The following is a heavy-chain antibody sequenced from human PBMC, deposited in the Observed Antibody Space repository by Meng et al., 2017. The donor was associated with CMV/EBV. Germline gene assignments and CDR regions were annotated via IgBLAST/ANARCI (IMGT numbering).Heavy chain of an antibody. V-gene: IGHV3-30*01. D-gene: IGHD3-22*01. CDR2: ISYDGSNK. J-gene: IGHJ4*02. CDR3: ARGGGMIVVVYYFDY. Sequence: GESLKISCAASGFTFSSYAMHWVRQAPGKGLEWVAVISYDGSNKYYADSVKGRFTISRDNSKNTLYLQMNSLRAEDTAVYYCARGGGMIVVVYYFDYWGQGTLVTVSS. CDR1: GFTFSSYA.